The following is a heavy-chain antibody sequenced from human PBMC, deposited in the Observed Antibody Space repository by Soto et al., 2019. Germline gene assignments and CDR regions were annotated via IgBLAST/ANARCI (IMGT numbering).Heavy chain of an antibody. CDR3: GRAPRRSYDSSGYRRRFDY. CDR2: IRAYNGNT. D-gene: IGHD3-22*01. Sequence: QVQLVQSGAEVKKPGASVKVSCKASGYTFTSYGSSWVRQAPGQGLEWMGWIRAYNGNTNYGQKLQGRVTRTTDTSTSTAYMELRSLRSDDTAVYYCGRAPRRSYDSSGYRRRFDYWGQGTLVTGSS. V-gene: IGHV1-18*01. J-gene: IGHJ4*02. CDR1: GYTFTSYG.